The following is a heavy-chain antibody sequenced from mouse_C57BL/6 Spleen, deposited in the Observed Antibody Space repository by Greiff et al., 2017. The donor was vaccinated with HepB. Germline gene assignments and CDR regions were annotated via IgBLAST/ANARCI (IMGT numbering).Heavy chain of an antibody. J-gene: IGHJ4*01. D-gene: IGHD2-4*01. Sequence: PGQGLEWIGEIDPSDSYTNYKQKFKGKATLTVDTSSSTAYMQLSSLTSEDSAVYYCARGGLRRPFYAMDYWGQGTSVTVSS. CDR2: IDPSDSYT. V-gene: IGHV1-50*01. CDR3: ARGGLRRPFYAMDY.